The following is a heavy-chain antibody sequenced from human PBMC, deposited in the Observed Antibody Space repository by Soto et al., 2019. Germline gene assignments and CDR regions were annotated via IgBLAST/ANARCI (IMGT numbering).Heavy chain of an antibody. V-gene: IGHV3-23*01. Sequence: AXSPRICCEAPGLTSSSYVTSWVRTDRGKGLEWVSTISGGGGDTYYADSVKGRFTISRDNSKNTLYLQMNSLRAEDTAVDYCVKVIMGTTVYFVDYWGQGTLVTVSS. CDR1: GLTSSSYV. CDR2: ISGGGGDT. CDR3: VKVIMGTTVYFVDY. D-gene: IGHD1-26*01. J-gene: IGHJ4*02.